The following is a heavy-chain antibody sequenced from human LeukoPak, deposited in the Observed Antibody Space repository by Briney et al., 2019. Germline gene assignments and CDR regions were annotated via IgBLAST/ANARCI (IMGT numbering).Heavy chain of an antibody. CDR3: ARGTPVEWELLSLDS. V-gene: IGHV1-46*01. CDR1: GYTFTSYY. CDR2: INPSGGST. J-gene: IGHJ5*01. Sequence: ASVKVSCKASGYTFTSYYMHWVRQAPGQGLEWMGIINPSGGSTSYAQKFQGRVTVTRDTSTSTVYMELSSLRSEDTAVYYCARGTPVEWELLSLDSWGQGTLVTVSS. D-gene: IGHD1-26*01.